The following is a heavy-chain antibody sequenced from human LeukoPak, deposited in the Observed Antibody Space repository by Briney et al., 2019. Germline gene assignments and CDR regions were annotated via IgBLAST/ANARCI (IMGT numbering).Heavy chain of an antibody. CDR3: AKRITVAVGYYFDS. Sequence: GGSLRLSRVGSGFSFRSFAMSWVRQAPGKGLEWVSSISGGGANTYYTDSVKGRFTISRDDSKNMQFLQMNSLSPEDTAVYFWAKRITVAVGYYFDSWGQGTLVTVSS. J-gene: IGHJ4*02. V-gene: IGHV3-23*01. CDR1: GFSFRSFA. D-gene: IGHD6-19*01. CDR2: ISGGGANT.